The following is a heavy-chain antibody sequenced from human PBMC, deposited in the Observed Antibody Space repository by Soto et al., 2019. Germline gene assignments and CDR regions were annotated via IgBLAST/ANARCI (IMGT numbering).Heavy chain of an antibody. Sequence: QVQLVQAGAEVKKPGASVKVSCKASGYTFTGYYMHWVRQAPGQGLERMGWINPNSGRTNYAQKFQGWVTRTRDPSLRTAYMELSRLRSDDTAVYDCSRSVAARGTPGYYGDYWGQGTLVTVYS. CDR3: SRSVAARGTPGYYGDY. CDR2: INPNSGRT. CDR1: GYTFTGYY. V-gene: IGHV1-2*04. D-gene: IGHD6-6*01. J-gene: IGHJ4*02.